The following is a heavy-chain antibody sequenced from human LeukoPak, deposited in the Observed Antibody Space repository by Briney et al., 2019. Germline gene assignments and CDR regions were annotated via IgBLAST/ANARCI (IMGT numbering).Heavy chain of an antibody. CDR2: INPNSGDT. CDR1: GYTFTGYY. V-gene: IGHV1-2*02. J-gene: IGHJ4*02. D-gene: IGHD3-9*01. Sequence: ASVKVSCKASGYTFTGYYMHWVRQAPGQGLEWMGWINPNSGDTNSAQKFQGRVTMTRDTSASTAYMELSSLRSEDTAVYYCARGNFDWLFGESDYWGQGTLVTVSS. CDR3: ARGNFDWLFGESDY.